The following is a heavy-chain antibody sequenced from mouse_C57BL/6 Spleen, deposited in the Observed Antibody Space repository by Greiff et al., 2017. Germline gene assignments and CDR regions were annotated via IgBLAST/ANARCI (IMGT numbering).Heavy chain of an antibody. D-gene: IGHD2-14*01. CDR1: GFTFSDYG. CDR2: ISSGSSTT. J-gene: IGHJ3*02. Sequence: EVQLQESGAGLVKPGGSLKLSCAASGFTFSDYGMHWVRQAPGKGLEWVAYISSGSSTTYYADKVKGRFTMPRDKANNTLFLQMTSLRSEDTAMYYCAVSGPYKYDVGGYWGQGTLVTVSA. V-gene: IGHV5-17*01. CDR3: AVSGPYKYDVGGY.